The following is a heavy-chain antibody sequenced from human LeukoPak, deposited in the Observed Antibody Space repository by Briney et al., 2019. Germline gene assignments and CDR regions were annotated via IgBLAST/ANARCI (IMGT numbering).Heavy chain of an antibody. CDR2: IYYSGST. CDR3: ARLPMAMGVFDY. D-gene: IGHD3-10*01. CDR1: GSSINSSSSYY. J-gene: IGHJ4*02. V-gene: IGHV4-39*01. Sequence: SETLSLTCAVSGSSINSSSSYYWGWIRQPPGKGLEWIGSIYYSGSTYHNPSLKSRVTISVDTSKNQFSLKLSSVTAADTAVYYCARLPMAMGVFDYWGQGTLVTVSS.